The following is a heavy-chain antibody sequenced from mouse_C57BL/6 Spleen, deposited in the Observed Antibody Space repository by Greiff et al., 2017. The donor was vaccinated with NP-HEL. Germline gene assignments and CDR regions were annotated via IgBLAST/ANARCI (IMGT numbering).Heavy chain of an antibody. CDR1: GFTFSDYY. Sequence: DVKLVESEGGLVQPGSSMKLSCTASGFTFSDYYMAWVRQVPEKGLEWVANINYDGSSTYYLDSLKSRFIISRDNAKNILYLQMSSLKSEDTATYYCARDYSDYWYFDVWGTGTTVTVSS. J-gene: IGHJ1*03. CDR2: INYDGSST. CDR3: ARDYSDYWYFDV. D-gene: IGHD2-12*01. V-gene: IGHV5-16*01.